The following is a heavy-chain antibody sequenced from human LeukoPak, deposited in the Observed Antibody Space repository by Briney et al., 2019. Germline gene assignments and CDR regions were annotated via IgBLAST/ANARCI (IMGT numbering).Heavy chain of an antibody. CDR3: ARVKYDNVWGSYRSYYFDY. D-gene: IGHD3-16*02. J-gene: IGHJ4*02. CDR2: IYYSGST. Sequence: SETLSLTCTVSGGSISSYYWSWIRQPPGKGLEWIGYIYYSGSTNYNPSLKSRVTISVETSKNQFSLKLSSVTAADTAVYYCARVKYDNVWGSYRSYYFDYWGQGTLVTVSS. CDR1: GGSISSYY. V-gene: IGHV4-59*01.